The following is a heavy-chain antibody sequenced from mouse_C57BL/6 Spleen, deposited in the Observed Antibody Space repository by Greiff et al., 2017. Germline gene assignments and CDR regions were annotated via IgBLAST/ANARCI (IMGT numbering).Heavy chain of an antibody. CDR1: GFTFTSYT. CDR3: ARDYYSNYWYFDV. V-gene: IGHV1-4*01. J-gene: IGHJ1*03. D-gene: IGHD2-5*01. Sequence: QVQLHQSGAELARPGASVKMSCTASGFTFTSYTMHWVKQRPGQGLEWIGNINPSSGYTKYDQKFKGKATLTADKSSSTAYMQLSSLTSGDSAVYYCARDYYSNYWYFDVWGTGTTVTVSS. CDR2: INPSSGYT.